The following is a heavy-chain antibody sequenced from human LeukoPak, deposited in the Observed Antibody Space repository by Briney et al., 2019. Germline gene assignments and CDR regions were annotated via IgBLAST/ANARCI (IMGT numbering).Heavy chain of an antibody. V-gene: IGHV3-7*01. Sequence: GGSLRLSCAASGFTFSNYWMSWVRRAPGKGLEWVANIKQDGSETYYVDSVRGRFTISRDNAKKSLYLQMNSLRAEDTAVYYCARDFWGANLVDYFDYWGQGTLVTVSS. CDR2: IKQDGSET. CDR1: GFTFSNYW. CDR3: ARDFWGANLVDYFDY. D-gene: IGHD4/OR15-4a*01. J-gene: IGHJ4*02.